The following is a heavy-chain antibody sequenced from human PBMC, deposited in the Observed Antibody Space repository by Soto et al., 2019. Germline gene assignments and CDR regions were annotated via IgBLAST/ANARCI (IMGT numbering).Heavy chain of an antibody. J-gene: IGHJ3*02. Sequence: QVQLQQWGAGLLKPSETPSLTCAVYGGFVSSGSYYWSWIRQPPGKGLEWIGEMSHSGGTHFNPSLKSRVTISVDTSKNQFSLNIYSVTAADTALYYCARVERGTVTTVVDAFDIWGPGTMVTVSS. D-gene: IGHD1-1*01. CDR3: ARVERGTVTTVVDAFDI. CDR2: MSHSGGT. V-gene: IGHV4-34*01. CDR1: GGFVSSGSYY.